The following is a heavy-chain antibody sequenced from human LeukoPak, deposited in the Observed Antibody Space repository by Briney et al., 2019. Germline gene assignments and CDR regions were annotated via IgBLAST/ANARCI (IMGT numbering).Heavy chain of an antibody. CDR2: INPNSGGT. V-gene: IGHV1-2*02. Sequence: TPVKVSCKASGYTFTGYYMHWVRQAPGQGLEWMGWINPNSGGTNYAQKFQGRVTMTRDTSISTAYMELSRLRSDDTAVYYCARGFDSGYDYNYYYYGMDVWGQGTTVTVSS. D-gene: IGHD5-12*01. CDR3: ARGFDSGYDYNYYYYGMDV. J-gene: IGHJ6*02. CDR1: GYTFTGYY.